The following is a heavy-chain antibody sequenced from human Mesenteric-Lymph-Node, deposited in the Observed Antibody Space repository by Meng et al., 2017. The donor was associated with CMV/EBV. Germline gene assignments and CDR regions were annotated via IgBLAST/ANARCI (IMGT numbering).Heavy chain of an antibody. CDR2: IDSDGSST. CDR1: GFTFSSYW. Sequence: GGSLRLSCAASGFTFSSYWMHWVRQAPGKGLVWVSRIDSDGSSTSYADSVKGRFTISRDNSKNTLYLQMNSLRAEDTAVYYCARDKGYYGMDVWGQGTTVTVSS. V-gene: IGHV3-74*01. CDR3: ARDKGYYGMDV. J-gene: IGHJ6*02.